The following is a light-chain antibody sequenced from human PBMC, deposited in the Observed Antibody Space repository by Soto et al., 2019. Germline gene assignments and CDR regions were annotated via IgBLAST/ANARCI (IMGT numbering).Light chain of an antibody. Sequence: NGCRHSPYTLSLSPVERAPLSCSASQSVSSSHLAWYQHKPGQAPRLLIYAASSRATGSPDRFSGGGSGTDFTLTISRLEPEDFAVYYCQQYGYSLITFGQGRRLEIK. V-gene: IGKV3-20*01. CDR2: AAS. J-gene: IGKJ5*01. CDR1: QSVSSSH. CDR3: QQYGYSLIT.